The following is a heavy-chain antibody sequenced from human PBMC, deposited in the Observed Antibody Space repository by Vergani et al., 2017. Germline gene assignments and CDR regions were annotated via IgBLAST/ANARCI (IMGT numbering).Heavy chain of an antibody. V-gene: IGHV3-21*01. CDR2: ISSSSSYI. J-gene: IGHJ4*02. CDR3: ARGRIAAAGTN. CDR1: GFTFSSYS. D-gene: IGHD6-13*01. Sequence: EVQLVESGGGLVKPGGSLRLSCAASGFTFSSYSMNWVRQSPGKGLEWVSSISSSSSYIYYADSVKGRFTISRDNAKNSLYLQMNSLRAEDTAVYYCARGRIAAAGTNWGQGTLVTVSS.